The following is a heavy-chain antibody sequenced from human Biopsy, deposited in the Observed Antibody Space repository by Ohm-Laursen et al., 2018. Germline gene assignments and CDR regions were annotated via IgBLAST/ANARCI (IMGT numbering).Heavy chain of an antibody. CDR2: ISPSGATT. V-gene: IGHV1-46*01. CDR3: ARAGVGSDGTDSYYYGMDV. J-gene: IGHJ6*02. Sequence: ASVKVSCNASGNTFATYHIHWVRQAPGQGLEWMGVISPSGATTSFSQKFQGRITMTRDTSTGTVYMDLNSLGSEDTAVYYCARAGVGSDGTDSYYYGMDVWGPGATVSVSS. CDR1: GNTFATYH. D-gene: IGHD5-24*01.